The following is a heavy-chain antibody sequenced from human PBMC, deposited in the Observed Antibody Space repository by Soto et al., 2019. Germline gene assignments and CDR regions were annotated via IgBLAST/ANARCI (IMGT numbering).Heavy chain of an antibody. CDR2: ISYDGSNK. CDR3: ARGLWGYCSGGSCYWYDAFDI. J-gene: IGHJ3*02. CDR1: GFTFSGYG. V-gene: IGHV3-30-3*01. D-gene: IGHD2-15*01. Sequence: GGPLRLSWASSGFTFSGYGVHWVRKDPGKGLEWVAVISYDGSNKYYADSVKGRFTISRDNSKNTLYLQMNSLRAEDTAVYYCARGLWGYCSGGSCYWYDAFDIWGQGTMVTVSS.